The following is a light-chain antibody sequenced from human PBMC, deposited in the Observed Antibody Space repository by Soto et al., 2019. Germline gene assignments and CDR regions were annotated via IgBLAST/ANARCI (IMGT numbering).Light chain of an antibody. Sequence: DIQMTQPPSSLSASVGYRVTITCRASQSISTSLNWYQQKPGKAPNLLIFTSSNLESGVPSRFSGSGSGTDFTLTISSLQPEDFATYFCQQGYSRPRTFGQGTKVDIK. CDR2: TSS. CDR1: QSISTS. J-gene: IGKJ1*01. V-gene: IGKV1-39*01. CDR3: QQGYSRPRT.